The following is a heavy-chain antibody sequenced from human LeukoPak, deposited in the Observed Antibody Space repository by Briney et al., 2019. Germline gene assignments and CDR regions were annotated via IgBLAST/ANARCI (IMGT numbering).Heavy chain of an antibody. D-gene: IGHD2-15*01. V-gene: IGHV4-39*01. J-gene: IGHJ5*02. CDR3: ARALGYCSGGSCTRGYNWFDP. CDR2: IYYGGST. Sequence: SETLSLTCTVSGDSISSNDYYWGWIRQPPGKGLEWIGSIYYGGSTYYNPSLKSRVIISVDTSMNQFSLKLSFVTTADTAVYYCARALGYCSGGSCTRGYNWFDPWGQGTLVIVSS. CDR1: GDSISSNDYY.